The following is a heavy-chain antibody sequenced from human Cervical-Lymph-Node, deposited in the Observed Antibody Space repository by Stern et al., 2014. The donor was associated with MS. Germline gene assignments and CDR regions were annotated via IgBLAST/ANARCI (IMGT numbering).Heavy chain of an antibody. CDR3: AKSTVTSLSDY. J-gene: IGHJ4*02. D-gene: IGHD4-17*01. V-gene: IGHV3-23*04. CDR2: IRGSGGST. Sequence: EVQLVESGGALVHPGGPLRLSCAASGFPFSSYAMSWVRQAPGTGREWVSAIRGSGGSTYYADSVKGRFTISRDNSENTLYLQMNSLRAEDTAVYYCAKSTVTSLSDYWGQGTLVTVSS. CDR1: GFPFSSYA.